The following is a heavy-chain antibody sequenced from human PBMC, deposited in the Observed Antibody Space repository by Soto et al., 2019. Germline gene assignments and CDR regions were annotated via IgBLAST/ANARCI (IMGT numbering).Heavy chain of an antibody. J-gene: IGHJ5*02. D-gene: IGHD2-2*01. CDR2: IYYSGST. CDR1: GGSISSGDYY. V-gene: IGHV4-30-4*01. CDR3: ARDKGVVPAAGGWFDP. Sequence: SETLSLTCSVSGGSISSGDYYWIWIRHPPGKGLEWIGYIYYSGSTYYNPSLKSRVTISVDTSKNQFSLKLSSVTAADTAVYYCARDKGVVPAAGGWFDPWGQGTLVTV.